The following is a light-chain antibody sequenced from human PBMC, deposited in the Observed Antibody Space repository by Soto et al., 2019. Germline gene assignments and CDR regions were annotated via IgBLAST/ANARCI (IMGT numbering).Light chain of an antibody. CDR1: KLGDKY. V-gene: IGLV3-1*01. J-gene: IGLJ2*01. Sequence: SYELTQPHSVSVSPGQTACITCSGDKLGDKYACWYQQKPGQSPVLVIYQDSKRPSGIPERFSGSNSGNTATLTISGTQAMDEADYYCQAWDSSTVVFGGGTKLTVL. CDR3: QAWDSSTVV. CDR2: QDS.